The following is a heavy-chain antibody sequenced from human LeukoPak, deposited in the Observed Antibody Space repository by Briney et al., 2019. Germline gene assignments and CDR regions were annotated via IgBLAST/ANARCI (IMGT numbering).Heavy chain of an antibody. CDR1: GGSISSYY. CDR2: IYYSGST. V-gene: IGHV4-59*12. Sequence: SETLSLTCTVSGGSISSYYWSWIRQPPGKGLEWIGYIYYSGSTNYNPSLKSRVTISLDTSKNQFSLKLSSVTAADTAVYYCARGGSRYYYYYMDVWGKGTTVTVSS. J-gene: IGHJ6*03. CDR3: ARGGSRYYYYYMDV.